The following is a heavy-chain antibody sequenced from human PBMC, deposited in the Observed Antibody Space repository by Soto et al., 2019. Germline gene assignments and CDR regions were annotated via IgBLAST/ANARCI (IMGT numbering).Heavy chain of an antibody. D-gene: IGHD1-26*01. CDR1: GFTLSSYW. Sequence: EVQLVESGGGLVQPGGSLRLSCAASGFTLSSYWMHWVRQAPGKGLVWVSRINSDGSRTNYADSVKGRFTISRDNAKNTLYLQMNSLRAEDTALYCCARGLLRESYYTLGFWGQGTVVTVSS. J-gene: IGHJ4*02. V-gene: IGHV3-74*01. CDR3: ARGLLRESYYTLGF. CDR2: INSDGSRT.